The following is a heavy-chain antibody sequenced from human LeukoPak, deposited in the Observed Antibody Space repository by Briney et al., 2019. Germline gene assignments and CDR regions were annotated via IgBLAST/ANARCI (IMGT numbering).Heavy chain of an antibody. D-gene: IGHD6-19*01. J-gene: IGHJ4*02. V-gene: IGHV3-7*01. Sequence: GGCLRLSCAASGLALSKSWMSWVRQTPGEGLEWVANIKQDGSEKYYVDSVKGRFTISRDNAKNSLYLQMNSLIVEDTAVYYCARLSTAVAGGDYWGQGTLVTVSS. CDR3: ARLSTAVAGGDY. CDR2: IKQDGSEK. CDR1: GLALSKSW.